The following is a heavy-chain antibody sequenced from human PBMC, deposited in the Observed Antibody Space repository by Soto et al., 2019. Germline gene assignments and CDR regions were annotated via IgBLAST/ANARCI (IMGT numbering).Heavy chain of an antibody. D-gene: IGHD1-26*01. V-gene: IGHV3-30*18. J-gene: IGHJ4*02. Sequence: PGGFLRLSCAASGFTFSSYGMHWVRQAPGKGLEWVAVISYDGSNKYYADSVKGRFTISRDNSKNTLYLQMNSLRAEDTAVYYCAKRAPWELDYFDYWGQGTLVTVSS. CDR2: ISYDGSNK. CDR3: AKRAPWELDYFDY. CDR1: GFTFSSYG.